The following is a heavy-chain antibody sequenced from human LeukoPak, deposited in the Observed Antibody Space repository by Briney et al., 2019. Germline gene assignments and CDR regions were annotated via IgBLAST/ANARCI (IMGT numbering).Heavy chain of an antibody. J-gene: IGHJ5*02. CDR1: FSGNY. D-gene: IGHD3-3*01. CDR2: IDRNSGDT. Sequence: ASVKVSCKASFSGNYFQWVRQAPGQGFEWIGCIDRNSGDTNYARKFQGRVTMTRDTSISTAYMELSRLRSDDTAVYYCARERVTIFGVVIRRRKNWFDPWGQGTLVTVSS. V-gene: IGHV1-2*02. CDR3: ARERVTIFGVVIRRRKNWFDP.